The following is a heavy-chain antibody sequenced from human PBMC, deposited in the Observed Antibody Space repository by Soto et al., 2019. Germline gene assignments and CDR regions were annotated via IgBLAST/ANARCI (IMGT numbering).Heavy chain of an antibody. CDR2: IIPIFGTA. J-gene: IGHJ4*02. Sequence: QVQLVQSGAEVKKPGSSVKVSCKASGGTFSSYAISWVRQAPGQGLEWMGGIIPIFGTANYAQKFQGRVTITADESTSTDYMELSSLRSEDTAVYYCARDLNYGSGSYSSWGHYFDYWGQGTLVTVSS. CDR3: ARDLNYGSGSYSSWGHYFDY. CDR1: GGTFSSYA. D-gene: IGHD3-10*01. V-gene: IGHV1-69*01.